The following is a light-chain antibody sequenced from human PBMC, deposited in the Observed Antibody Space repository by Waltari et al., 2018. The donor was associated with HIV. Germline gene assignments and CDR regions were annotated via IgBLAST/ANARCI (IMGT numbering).Light chain of an antibody. J-gene: IGLJ3*02. CDR1: SSDVGSYNL. Sequence: QSALTQPASVSGSPGQSITISCTGTSSDVGSYNLVSWYQQHPGKAPKLMIYEVSKRPSGVSNRFSGSKSGNTASLTISWLQAEDEADYYCCSYAGISTWVFGGGTKLTVL. CDR2: EVS. V-gene: IGLV2-23*02. CDR3: CSYAGISTWV.